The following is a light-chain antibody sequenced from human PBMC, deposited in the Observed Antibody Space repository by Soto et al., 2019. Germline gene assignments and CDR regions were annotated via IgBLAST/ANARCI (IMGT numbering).Light chain of an antibody. V-gene: IGLV2-14*01. CDR2: EVT. CDR3: SSYTSSSTLYV. J-gene: IGLJ1*01. CDR1: SSDIGGYNY. Sequence: QSVLTQPASVSGSPGQSITISCTGTSSDIGGYNYVSWYQHHPGKAPKVVIYEVTNRPSGVSNRFSGSKSGATASLTISGLHAEDEPDYYCSSYTSSSTLYVFGTGTKVTVL.